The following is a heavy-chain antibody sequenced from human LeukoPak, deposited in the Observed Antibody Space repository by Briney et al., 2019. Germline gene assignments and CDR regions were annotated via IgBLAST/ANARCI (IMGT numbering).Heavy chain of an antibody. V-gene: IGHV4-39*07. J-gene: IGHJ4*02. Sequence: KSSETLSLTCTVSGGSISSSSYYWGWIRQPPGKGLEWIGSIYYSGSTYYNPSLKSRVTISVDTSKNQFSLKLSSVTAADTAVYYCARDSRGEVATMGFDYWGQGTLVTVSS. CDR2: IYYSGST. CDR3: ARDSRGEVATMGFDY. D-gene: IGHD5-24*01. CDR1: GGSISSSSYY.